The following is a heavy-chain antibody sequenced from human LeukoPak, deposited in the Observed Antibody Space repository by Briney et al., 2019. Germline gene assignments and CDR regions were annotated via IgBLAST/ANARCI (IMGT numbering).Heavy chain of an antibody. V-gene: IGHV4-38-2*02. D-gene: IGHD3-3*01. Sequence: SETLSLTCTVSGYSISSGYYWGWIRQPPGKGLEWIGSIYYSGSTNYNPSLKSRFTISVDTSKNQFSLKLSSVTAADTAVYYCARVKTYYDFWSGYTFDYWGQGTLVTVSS. CDR3: ARVKTYYDFWSGYTFDY. CDR2: IYYSGST. J-gene: IGHJ4*02. CDR1: GYSISSGYY.